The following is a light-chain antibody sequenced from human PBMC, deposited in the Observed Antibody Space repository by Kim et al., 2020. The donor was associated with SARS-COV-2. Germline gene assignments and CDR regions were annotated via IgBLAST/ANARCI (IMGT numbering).Light chain of an antibody. CDR3: QSYDNSLSSSVV. J-gene: IGLJ2*01. CDR1: SSSSGAGYD. CDR2: GYS. Sequence: VTITCTGTSSSSGAGYDVHCYQQHQRTAPTLLINGYSNRPPGVPDRFSGSKSGTSASLSITRLEAEDEADYYYQSYDNSLSSSVVFGGGTQLTVL. V-gene: IGLV1-40*01.